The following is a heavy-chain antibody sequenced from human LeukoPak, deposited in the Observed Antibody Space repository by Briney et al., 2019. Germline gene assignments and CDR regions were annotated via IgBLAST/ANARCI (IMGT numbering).Heavy chain of an antibody. J-gene: IGHJ5*02. CDR2: ISSSSSYI. V-gene: IGHV3-21*01. CDR1: GFTFSSYA. Sequence: GGSLRLSCAASGFTFSSYAMSWVRQAPGKGLEWVSSISSSSSYIYYADSVKGRFTISRDNAKNSLYLQMNSLRAEDTAVYYCAGAPIAARFLFSNWFDPWGQGTLVTVSS. D-gene: IGHD6-6*01. CDR3: AGAPIAARFLFSNWFDP.